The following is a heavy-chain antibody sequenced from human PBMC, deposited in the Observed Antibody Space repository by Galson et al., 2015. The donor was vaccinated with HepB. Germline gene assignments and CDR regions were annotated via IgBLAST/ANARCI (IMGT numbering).Heavy chain of an antibody. J-gene: IGHJ6*02. V-gene: IGHV1-69*13. CDR1: GGTFSSYA. CDR2: IIPIFGTA. CDR3: ALSDCSSTSCYLGDPYYYYGMDV. D-gene: IGHD2-2*01. Sequence: SVKVSCKASGGTFSSYAISWVRQAHGQGLEWMGGIIPIFGTANYAQKFQGRVTITADESTSTAYMELSSLRSEDTAVYYCALSDCSSTSCYLGDPYYYYGMDVWGQVTTVTVSS.